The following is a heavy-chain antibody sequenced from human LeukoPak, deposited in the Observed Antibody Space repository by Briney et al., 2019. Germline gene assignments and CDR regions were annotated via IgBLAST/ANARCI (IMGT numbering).Heavy chain of an antibody. CDR1: GFTVRSNY. V-gene: IGHV3-53*01. CDR3: SRVQTPGIGSAAFDP. Sequence: GGSLRLSCAASGFTVRSNYMNWVRQAPGKGLEWVSVIYSDGSTHYANSVKGRFTISRDNSKNTLYLQMNSLRAEDTAVYYCSRVQTPGIGSAAFDPWGQGTLVTVSS. J-gene: IGHJ5*02. CDR2: IYSDGST. D-gene: IGHD6-25*01.